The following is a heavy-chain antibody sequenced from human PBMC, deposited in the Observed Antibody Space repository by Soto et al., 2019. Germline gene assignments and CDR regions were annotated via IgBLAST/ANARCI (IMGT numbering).Heavy chain of an antibody. CDR3: ATGGYCSGGSCYSNWFDP. V-gene: IGHV1-24*01. J-gene: IGHJ5*02. CDR1: GYTLTELS. CDR2: FDPEDGET. Sequence: ASVKVSCKVSGYTLTELSMHWVRQAPGEGLEWMGGFDPEDGETIYAQKFQGRVTMTEDTSTDTAYMELSSLRSEDTAVYYCATGGYCSGGSCYSNWFDPWGQGTLVTVSS. D-gene: IGHD2-15*01.